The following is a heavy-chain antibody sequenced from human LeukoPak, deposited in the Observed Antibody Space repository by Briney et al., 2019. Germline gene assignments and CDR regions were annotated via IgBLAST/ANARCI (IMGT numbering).Heavy chain of an antibody. D-gene: IGHD3-22*01. V-gene: IGHV1-18*01. CDR3: ARGHYYDSSGYYAAFDI. J-gene: IGHJ3*02. CDR1: GYTFTSYG. CDR2: ISAYNGNT. Sequence: GASVKVSCKASGYTFTSYGISWVRQAPGQGLEWMGWISAYNGNTNYAQKLQGRVTMTTDTSTSTAYMELRSLRSDDTAVYYCARGHYYDSSGYYAAFDIWGQGTMVTVSS.